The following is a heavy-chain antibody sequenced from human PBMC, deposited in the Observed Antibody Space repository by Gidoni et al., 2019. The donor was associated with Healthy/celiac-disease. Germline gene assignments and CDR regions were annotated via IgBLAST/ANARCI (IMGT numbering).Heavy chain of an antibody. J-gene: IGHJ4*02. CDR2: INHSGST. CDR3: ARGRVYDIVVVPAATLVYFDY. D-gene: IGHD2-2*01. Sequence: QVQLQQWGAGLLKPSETLSLTCAVYGGSFSGYYWSWFREPPGKGLECIVEINHSGSTYYNPSLNTRVTISLDTSKHQFSLKLTSVTAAATAVYYCARGRVYDIVVVPAATLVYFDYWGQGTLVTVSS. CDR1: GGSFSGYY. V-gene: IGHV4-34*01.